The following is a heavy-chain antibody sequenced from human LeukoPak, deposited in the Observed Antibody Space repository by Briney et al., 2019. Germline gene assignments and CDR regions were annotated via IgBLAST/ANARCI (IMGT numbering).Heavy chain of an antibody. D-gene: IGHD3-16*01. CDR1: GFTFSSNY. CDR2: VKPDGRDK. Sequence: GGSLRLSCAASGFTFSSNYMTWVRQAPGKGLEWVANVKPDGRDKHYVDSVEGRFTISKDNAKNSLYLQMNSLRVEDTAVYYCLQRGFDYWGQGALVTVSS. J-gene: IGHJ4*02. CDR3: LQRGFDY. V-gene: IGHV3-7*01.